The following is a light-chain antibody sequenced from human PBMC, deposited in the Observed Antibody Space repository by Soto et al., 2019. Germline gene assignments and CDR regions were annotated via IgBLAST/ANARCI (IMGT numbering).Light chain of an antibody. J-gene: IGLJ1*01. CDR1: SSDVGGYNY. CDR3: SSYTSSRTYV. Sequence: QSVLTQPASVSGYHGQSITISCTGTSSDVGGYNYVSWYQQHPGQAPKLIIYEVSNRPSGVSNRFSGSQSGNTASLTLSGLQAEDEADFYCSSYTSSRTYVFGTGTKLTVL. CDR2: EVS. V-gene: IGLV2-14*01.